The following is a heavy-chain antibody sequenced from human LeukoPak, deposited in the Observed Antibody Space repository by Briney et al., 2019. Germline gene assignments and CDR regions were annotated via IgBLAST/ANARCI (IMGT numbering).Heavy chain of an antibody. CDR2: FDPEDGET. V-gene: IGHV1-24*01. Sequence: ASVKVSCKVSGYTLTELSMHWVRQAPGKGLEWMGGFDPEDGETIYAQKFQGRVTMTEDTSTDTAYMELSSLRSEDTAVYYCATQPYADSYGFFWGQGTLVTVSS. J-gene: IGHJ4*02. D-gene: IGHD5-18*01. CDR3: ATQPYADSYGFF. CDR1: GYTLTELS.